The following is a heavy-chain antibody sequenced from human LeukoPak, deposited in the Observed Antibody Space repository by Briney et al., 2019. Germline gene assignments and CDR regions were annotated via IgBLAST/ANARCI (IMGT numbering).Heavy chain of an antibody. CDR3: AKDQDDYFDY. V-gene: IGHV3-23*01. CDR2: IGGSGSGGDT. CDR1: GFTFSSYA. D-gene: IGHD2-15*01. Sequence: GGSLRLSCAASGFTFSSYAMTWVRQAPGKGLEWVSAIGGSGSGGDTYYADSVKGRFTISRDNSKNTLYLQMNSLRAEDTAVYYCAKDQDDYFDYWGQGTLVTVSS. J-gene: IGHJ4*02.